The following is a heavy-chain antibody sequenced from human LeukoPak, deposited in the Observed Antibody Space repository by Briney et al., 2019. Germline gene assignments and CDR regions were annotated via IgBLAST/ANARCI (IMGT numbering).Heavy chain of an antibody. V-gene: IGHV1-46*01. CDR2: INPRGTST. D-gene: IGHD6-6*01. J-gene: IGHJ5*02. CDR3: ARAYRQLVPYNWFDP. Sequence: ASVKVSCKASGYSFTSHYMHWVRQAPGQGLEWMGLINPRGTSTIYAEKFQGRIIMTRDMSTTTDYMELSSLRSEDTAVYYCARAYRQLVPYNWFDPWGQGTLVTVSS. CDR1: GYSFTSHY.